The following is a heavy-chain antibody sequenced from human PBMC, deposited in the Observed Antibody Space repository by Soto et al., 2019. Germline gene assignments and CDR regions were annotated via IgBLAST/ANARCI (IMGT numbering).Heavy chain of an antibody. CDR1: GFTFSSYE. D-gene: IGHD2-15*01. V-gene: IGHV3-48*03. J-gene: IGHJ3*02. Sequence: GGSLRLSCAASGFTFSSYEMNWVRQAPGKGLEWVSYISSSGSTIYYAASVKGRFTISRDNAKNSLYLQMNSLRAEDTAVYYCARDSRCSGGSCYSDDAFDIWGQGTMVTVSS. CDR2: ISSSGSTI. CDR3: ARDSRCSGGSCYSDDAFDI.